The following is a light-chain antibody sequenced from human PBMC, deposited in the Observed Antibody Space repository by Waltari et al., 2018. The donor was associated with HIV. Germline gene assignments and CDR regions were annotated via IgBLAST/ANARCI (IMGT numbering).Light chain of an antibody. CDR2: NAS. Sequence: EILMTQSPATLSVPPGDRVTLSCRASQSVSSDLAWYRQKPGQAPRLLIYNASTRATGLPARFSGSGSGTEFTLTISSLQSEDFAFYYCQQYNNWPPWTFGQGTKVEIK. CDR1: QSVSSD. V-gene: IGKV3-15*01. CDR3: QQYNNWPPWT. J-gene: IGKJ1*01.